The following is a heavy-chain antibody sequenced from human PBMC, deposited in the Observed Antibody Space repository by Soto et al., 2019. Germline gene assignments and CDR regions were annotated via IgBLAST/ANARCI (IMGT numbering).Heavy chain of an antibody. CDR2: INHSGST. CDR3: ARARKGSGSDYYYHYGMDV. D-gene: IGHD3-3*01. CDR1: GGSFSDYY. J-gene: IGHJ6*04. V-gene: IGHV4-34*01. Sequence: TLSLTCSVYGGSFSDYYWSWIRQPPGKGLEWIGEINHSGSTNYNQSLKSRVTISVHTSKNQFSLKLSAVTAADTAVYYCARARKGSGSDYYYHYGMDVWGKGTTVTVSS.